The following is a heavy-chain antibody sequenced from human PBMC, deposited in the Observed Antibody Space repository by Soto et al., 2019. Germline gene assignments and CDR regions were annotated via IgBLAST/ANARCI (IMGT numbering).Heavy chain of an antibody. J-gene: IGHJ4*02. CDR2: ISYDGSNK. D-gene: IGHD6-13*01. V-gene: IGHV3-30*18. CDR1: GFTFSSYG. CDR3: AKDGAIAAAGTMDY. Sequence: QVQLVESGGGVVQPGRSLRLYCAASGFTFSSYGMHWVRQAPGKGLEWVAVISYDGSNKYYADSVKGRFTISRDNSKNTLYLQMNSLRAEDTAVYYCAKDGAIAAAGTMDYWGQGTLVTVSS.